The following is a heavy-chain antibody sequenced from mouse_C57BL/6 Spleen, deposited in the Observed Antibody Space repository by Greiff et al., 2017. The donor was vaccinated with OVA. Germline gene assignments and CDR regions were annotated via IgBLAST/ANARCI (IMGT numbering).Heavy chain of an antibody. V-gene: IGHV1-54*01. Sequence: VQLQQSGAELVRPGTSVKVSCKASGYAFTNYLIEWVKQRPGQGLEWIGVINPGSGGTNYNEKFKGKATLTADKSSITAYMQLSSLTDEDSAVYFWAILGAQDTWDWGQGTLVTVSS. D-gene: IGHD3-2*02. CDR2: INPGSGGT. J-gene: IGHJ3*01. CDR1: GYAFTNYL. CDR3: AILGAQDTWD.